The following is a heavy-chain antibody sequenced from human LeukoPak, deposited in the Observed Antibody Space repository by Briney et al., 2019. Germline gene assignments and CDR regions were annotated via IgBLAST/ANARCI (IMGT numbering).Heavy chain of an antibody. V-gene: IGHV3-74*01. D-gene: IGHD5-12*01. CDR1: GFTFSNHW. CDR2: INTDGSST. Sequence: GSLRLSCAASGFTFSNHWMHWVRQAPGKGLVWVSRINTDGSSTTYADSVKGRFTISRDNAKNTLYMQMNSLRAEDTAVYYCARAYSGYEVGNYWGRGTLVTVSS. J-gene: IGHJ4*02. CDR3: ARAYSGYEVGNY.